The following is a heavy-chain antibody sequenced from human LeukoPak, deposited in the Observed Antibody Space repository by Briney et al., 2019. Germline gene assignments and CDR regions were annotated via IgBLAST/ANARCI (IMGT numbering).Heavy chain of an antibody. J-gene: IGHJ5*02. CDR3: ARLTEVGGAGWFDP. CDR1: GYTFTGYY. D-gene: IGHD1-26*01. Sequence: ASVKVSCKASGYTFTGYYMHWVRQAPGQGLEWMGWINPNSGGTNYAQKFQGRVTMTRDTSISTAYMELSRLRSDDTAVYYCARLTEVGGAGWFDPWGQGTLVTVSS. V-gene: IGHV1-2*02. CDR2: INPNSGGT.